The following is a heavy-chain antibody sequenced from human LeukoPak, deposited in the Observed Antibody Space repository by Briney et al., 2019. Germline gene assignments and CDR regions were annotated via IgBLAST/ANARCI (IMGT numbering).Heavy chain of an antibody. CDR3: ARCPRGYDILTGEMGY. CDR2: IYYSGST. Sequence: SETLSLTCTVSGGSISSYYWSWIRQPPGKGLELIGYIYYSGSTNYNPSLKSRVTISVDTSKNQFSLKLSSVTAADTAVYYCARCPRGYDILTGEMGYWGQGTPVTVSS. D-gene: IGHD3-9*01. J-gene: IGHJ4*02. CDR1: GGSISSYY. V-gene: IGHV4-59*01.